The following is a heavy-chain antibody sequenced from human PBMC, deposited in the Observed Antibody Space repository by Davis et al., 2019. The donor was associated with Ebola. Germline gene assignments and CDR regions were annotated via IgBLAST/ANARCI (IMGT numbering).Heavy chain of an antibody. CDR2: IYYSGST. J-gene: IGHJ5*02. V-gene: IGHV4-61*01. Sequence: SETLSLTCTVSGGSVSSGSYYWSWIRQPPGKGLVWIGYIYYSGSTNYNPSLKSRVTISVDTSKNQFSLKLSSVTAADTAVYYCARVIAAADTEGNWFDPWGQGTLVTVSS. D-gene: IGHD6-13*01. CDR3: ARVIAAADTEGNWFDP. CDR1: GGSVSSGSYY.